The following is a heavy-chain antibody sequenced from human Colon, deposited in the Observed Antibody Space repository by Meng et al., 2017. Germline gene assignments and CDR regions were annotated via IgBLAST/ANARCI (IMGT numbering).Heavy chain of an antibody. Sequence: QVQGVGSGGGLGKAGGSLRLACAGSGFTFRDYYMTWIRQAPGKGLEWVSNISSSGKIIDYADSVKGRFTISRDNANNSLYLQMDSLTADDTAVYYCARDHGTGLDHWGQGALVTVSS. D-gene: IGHD1-14*01. CDR2: ISSSGKII. CDR3: ARDHGTGLDH. CDR1: GFTFRDYY. V-gene: IGHV3-11*01. J-gene: IGHJ4*02.